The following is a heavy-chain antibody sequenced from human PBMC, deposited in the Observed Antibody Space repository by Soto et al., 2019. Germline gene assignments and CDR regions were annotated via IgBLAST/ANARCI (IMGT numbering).Heavy chain of an antibody. CDR2: IFWNDER. V-gene: IGHV2-26*01. Sequence: SGPNAGEPTETLTLTCSVSGFSLSKARMGVSWIRQPPGKALEWLAHIFWNDERSYNTSLKSRLTISRDTSKSQVVLTMTNVDPVDTGTYFCARALREGLPIYYFDSWGQGTLVTVSS. CDR3: ARALREGLPIYYFDS. CDR1: GFSLSKARMG. D-gene: IGHD1-26*01. J-gene: IGHJ4*02.